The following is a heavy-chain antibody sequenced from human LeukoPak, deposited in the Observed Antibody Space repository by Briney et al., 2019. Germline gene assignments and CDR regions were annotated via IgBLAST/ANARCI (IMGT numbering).Heavy chain of an antibody. V-gene: IGHV3-23*01. D-gene: IGHD5-12*01. J-gene: IGHJ6*02. Sequence: GGSLRLSCAASGFTFASYAMSWVRQAPGKGLEWVSCITGTGGSTYYADSVKGRSTISRDNSKNTLYLQMNSLRAEDTAVYYCAKGAIVAPEDYYGMDVWGQGTTVTVSS. CDR3: AKGAIVAPEDYYGMDV. CDR1: GFTFASYA. CDR2: ITGTGGST.